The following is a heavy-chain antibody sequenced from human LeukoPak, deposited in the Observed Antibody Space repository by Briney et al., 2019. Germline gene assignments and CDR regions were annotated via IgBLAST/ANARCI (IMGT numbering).Heavy chain of an antibody. Sequence: GGSLRLSCAASGFTFSSYSMNWVRQAPGKGLEWVSSISSSSSYIYYADSVKGRFTISRDNAKNSLYLQMNSLRAEDTAVYYCATFEYSSSSADYWGQGTLVTVSS. J-gene: IGHJ4*02. CDR3: ATFEYSSSSADY. CDR2: ISSSSSYI. CDR1: GFTFSSYS. D-gene: IGHD6-6*01. V-gene: IGHV3-21*01.